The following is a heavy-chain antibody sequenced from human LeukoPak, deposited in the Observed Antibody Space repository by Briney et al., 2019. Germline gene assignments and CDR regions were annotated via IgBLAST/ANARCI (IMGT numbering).Heavy chain of an antibody. J-gene: IGHJ4*02. Sequence: GRSLRLSCVASGFTFDDYARHWVRQAPGKGLEWVSGISWNSGSIGYGDSVKGRFTISRDNAKNSLYLQMNSLRAEDMALYYCAKDMSYDRSGGMVDWGQGTLVTVSS. CDR3: AKDMSYDRSGGMVD. CDR1: GFTFDDYA. D-gene: IGHD3-22*01. V-gene: IGHV3-9*03. CDR2: ISWNSGSI.